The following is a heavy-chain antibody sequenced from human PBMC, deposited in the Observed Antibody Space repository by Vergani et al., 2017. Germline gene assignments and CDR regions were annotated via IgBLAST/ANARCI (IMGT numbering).Heavy chain of an antibody. D-gene: IGHD3-3*01. V-gene: IGHV3-9*01. J-gene: IGHJ5*02. CDR2: ISWNSGSI. Sequence: EVQLVESGGGLVQPGRSLRLSCAASGFTFDDYAMHWVRQAPGQGLEWVSGISWNSGSIGYADSVKGRFTISRDNAKNSLYLEMNSLRTEDTALYYCAKDVTIFGVVTGGLDPWGQGTLVTVSS. CDR1: GFTFDDYA. CDR3: AKDVTIFGVVTGGLDP.